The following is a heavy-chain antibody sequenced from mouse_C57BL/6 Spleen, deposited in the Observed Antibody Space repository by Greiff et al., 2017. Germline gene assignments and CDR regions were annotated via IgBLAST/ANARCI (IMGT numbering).Heavy chain of an antibody. CDR3: AEPESGNPGRNYAMDD. CDR1: GFSLTSYG. Sequence: VQLVESGPGLVAPSQSLSITCTVSGFSLTSYGVSWVRQPPGKGLEWLGVIWGDGSTNYHSAPISRLSISKDNSKSQVYIKLNSLQTDDTATYYCAEPESGNPGRNYAMDDWGKGTSVTVSS. J-gene: IGHJ4*01. V-gene: IGHV2-3*01. D-gene: IGHD1-3*01. CDR2: IWGDGST.